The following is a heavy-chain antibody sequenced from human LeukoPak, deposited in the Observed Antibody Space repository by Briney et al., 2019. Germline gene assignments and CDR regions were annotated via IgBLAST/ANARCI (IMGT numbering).Heavy chain of an antibody. D-gene: IGHD3-10*01. V-gene: IGHV3-23*01. J-gene: IGHJ6*03. CDR1: RFTFSSYV. CDR3: AKGQMVRGVTTSYYMDA. Sequence: PGGSLRLSCAASRFTFSSYVMSWVRQAPGKGLEWVSAIGGYSLTVYNAQSLKGRFTVSRDNSKNTLYLQVTDLRVDDTAVYYCAKGQMVRGVTTSYYMDAWGKGTRVTVSS. CDR2: IGGYSLTV.